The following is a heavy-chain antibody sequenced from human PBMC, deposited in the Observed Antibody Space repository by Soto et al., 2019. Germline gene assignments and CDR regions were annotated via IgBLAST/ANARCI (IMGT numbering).Heavy chain of an antibody. D-gene: IGHD6-19*01. CDR1: GVTFSGFA. Sequence: PXGSLRLSSSASGVTFSGFAMHWVNQVQGKGLEEVAVISYDVSNKSYAGSVKGRFTISRDNSKNTLYLQMNSLRAEDTSVYYCAKEASIAVAGTGYFDYWGEGTLVTVSS. J-gene: IGHJ4*02. CDR3: AKEASIAVAGTGYFDY. V-gene: IGHV3-30*18. CDR2: ISYDVSNK.